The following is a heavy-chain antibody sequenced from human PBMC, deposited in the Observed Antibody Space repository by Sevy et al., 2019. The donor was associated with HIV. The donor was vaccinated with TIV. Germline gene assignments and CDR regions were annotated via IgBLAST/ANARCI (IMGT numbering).Heavy chain of an antibody. Sequence: ASVKVSCKASGYTFTGYYMHWVRQAPGQGLEWMGRINPNSGGTNYAQKFQGRVTMTRETSISTAYMELSRLRSDDPAVYYCARGVGGYSYGPRYYFDYWGQGTLVTVSS. CDR1: GYTFTGYY. D-gene: IGHD5-18*01. J-gene: IGHJ4*02. CDR2: INPNSGGT. CDR3: ARGVGGYSYGPRYYFDY. V-gene: IGHV1-2*06.